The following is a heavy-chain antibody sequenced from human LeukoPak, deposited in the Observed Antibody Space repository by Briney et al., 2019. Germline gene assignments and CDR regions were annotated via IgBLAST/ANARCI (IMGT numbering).Heavy chain of an antibody. Sequence: GGSLRLSCAASGFPFSSYAMSWVRQAPGKGLEWVSGISGSGGSTYYAVSVKGRFTISRDNSKNTLFLQMNSLRAEDMAVYYCAKAPTFGGVIVFLDYWGQGTLVTVSS. CDR1: GFPFSSYA. CDR3: AKAPTFGGVIVFLDY. V-gene: IGHV3-23*01. CDR2: ISGSGGST. J-gene: IGHJ4*02. D-gene: IGHD3-16*02.